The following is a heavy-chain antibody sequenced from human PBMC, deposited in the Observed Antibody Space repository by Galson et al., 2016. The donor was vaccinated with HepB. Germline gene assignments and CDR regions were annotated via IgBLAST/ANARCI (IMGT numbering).Heavy chain of an antibody. Sequence: SVKVSCKASGGTFNSHGFSWVRQAPGQGLEYMGQIFPVFGTTNYPQKFQGRVTLTADESTRTASLELSSLRSEDTPVYYCGAMTTLTGGFDFWGQGTLVIVSS. CDR2: IFPVFGTT. J-gene: IGHJ4*02. CDR1: GGTFNSHG. D-gene: IGHD4-11*01. CDR3: GAMTTLTGGFDF. V-gene: IGHV1-69*13.